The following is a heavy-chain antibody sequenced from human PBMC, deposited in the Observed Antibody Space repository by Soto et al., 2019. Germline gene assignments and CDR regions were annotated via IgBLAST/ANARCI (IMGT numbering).Heavy chain of an antibody. Sequence: QVQLQESGPGLVKPSDTLSLTCAVSGYSISSSNWWGWIRQPPGKGLEWIGYIYYSGTTYYNPSLTTRGTMSVDTSKNQFSLKLTSVTAVDTAVYYCARREIQGPIDCWGQGTLVTVSS. CDR2: IYYSGTT. CDR3: ARREIQGPIDC. V-gene: IGHV4-28*01. D-gene: IGHD1-26*01. J-gene: IGHJ4*02. CDR1: GYSISSSNW.